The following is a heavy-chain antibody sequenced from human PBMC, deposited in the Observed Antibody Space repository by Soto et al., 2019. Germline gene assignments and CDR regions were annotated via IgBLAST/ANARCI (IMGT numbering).Heavy chain of an antibody. CDR3: AKMICSGGSCYSGWCDP. CDR2: FIRVSGPA. D-gene: IGHD2-15*01. Sequence: QVQLVQSGAEVKKPGSSVKVSCKASGGTFSSFTISWVRQAPGQGLEWMGGFIRVSGPAHYAQQFQGRGTLTADESSNTTNMELSSLRSADTAVYYCAKMICSGGSCYSGWCDPWGQGTLV. J-gene: IGHJ5*02. CDR1: GGTFSSFT. V-gene: IGHV1-69*01.